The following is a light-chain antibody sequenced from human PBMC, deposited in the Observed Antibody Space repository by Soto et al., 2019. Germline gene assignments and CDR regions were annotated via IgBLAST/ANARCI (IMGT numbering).Light chain of an antibody. CDR2: GAS. CDR3: QQFGSSPS. CDR1: QSVSSSY. Sequence: EIVLTQSPGTLSLSPGERATLSCRASQSVSSSYLAWYRQRPGQAPRLLIYGASIRATSIPDRFSGSGSGTDFTLTISRLEPEDFAVYYCQQFGSSPSFGPGTTVDI. J-gene: IGKJ3*01. V-gene: IGKV3-20*01.